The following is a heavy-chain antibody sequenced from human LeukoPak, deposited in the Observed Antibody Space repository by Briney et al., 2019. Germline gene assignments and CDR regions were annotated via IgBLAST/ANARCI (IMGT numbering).Heavy chain of an antibody. J-gene: IGHJ6*02. D-gene: IGHD3-16*02. V-gene: IGHV1-2*02. CDR3: ARGGFVVIEDYGMDV. CDR1: GYTFTGYY. CDR2: INPNSGGT. Sequence: ASVKVSCKASGYTFTGYYMHWVRQAPGQGLEWMGWINPNSGGTNYAQKFQGRVTMTRDTSISTAYMELSRLRSDDTAVYYCARGGFVVIEDYGMDVRGQGTTVTVSS.